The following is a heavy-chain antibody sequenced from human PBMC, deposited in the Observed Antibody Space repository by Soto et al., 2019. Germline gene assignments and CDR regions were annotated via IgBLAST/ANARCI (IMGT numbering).Heavy chain of an antibody. CDR3: AREQNYFYDTTGYYMGLFDS. V-gene: IGHV3-53*01. CDR1: GFSVSDNY. J-gene: IGHJ4*02. CDR2: IYTGGGT. D-gene: IGHD3-22*01. Sequence: GGSLRLSCAASGFSVSDNYMSWVRQAPGKGLEWVSLIYTGGGTYFADSVRGRFSLSRDTSKNTLYLQMNSLTAEDTAVYYCAREQNYFYDTTGYYMGLFDSWGQGTLVTVSS.